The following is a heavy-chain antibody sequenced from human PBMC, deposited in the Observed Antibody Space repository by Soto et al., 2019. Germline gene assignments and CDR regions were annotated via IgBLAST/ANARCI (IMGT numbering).Heavy chain of an antibody. V-gene: IGHV1-18*01. D-gene: IGHD6-13*01. CDR2: ISAYNGNT. CDR3: ARDTIAAAGTFHWFDP. J-gene: IGHJ5*02. Sequence: ASVKVSCKASGYTFTSYGISWVRQAPGQGLEWMGWISAYNGNTNYAQKLQGRVTMTTDTSTSTAYMELRSLRSDDTAVYYCARDTIAAAGTFHWFDPWGQGTLVTVSS. CDR1: GYTFTSYG.